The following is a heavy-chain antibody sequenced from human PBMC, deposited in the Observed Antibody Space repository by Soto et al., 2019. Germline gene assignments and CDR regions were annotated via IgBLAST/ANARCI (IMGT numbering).Heavy chain of an antibody. J-gene: IGHJ4*01. CDR3: ARHLVGSTRGNFDY. CDR1: GYSFPSYW. CDR2: IHPGDSDT. V-gene: IGHV5-51*01. D-gene: IGHD2-2*01. Sequence: GESLKISCKGSGYSFPSYWIAWVRQMPGKGLEWMGIIHPGDSDTRYSPSFQGQVTISADKSISTAYLQWSSLKASDTAMYYCARHLVGSTRGNFDYWGQGTLVTVSS.